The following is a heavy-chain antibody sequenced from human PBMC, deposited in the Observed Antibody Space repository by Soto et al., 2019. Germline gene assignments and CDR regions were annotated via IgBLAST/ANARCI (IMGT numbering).Heavy chain of an antibody. D-gene: IGHD6-6*01. CDR2: ISSSSSYI. V-gene: IGHV3-21*01. CDR3: AKYLGYSSSHLLY. CDR1: GFTFSSYS. Sequence: PGGSLRLSCAASGFTFSSYSMNWVRQAPGKGLEWVSSISSSSSYIYYADSVKGRFTISRDNAKNSLYLQMNSLRAEDTAVYYCAKYLGYSSSHLLYWCQGTLATVSS. J-gene: IGHJ4*02.